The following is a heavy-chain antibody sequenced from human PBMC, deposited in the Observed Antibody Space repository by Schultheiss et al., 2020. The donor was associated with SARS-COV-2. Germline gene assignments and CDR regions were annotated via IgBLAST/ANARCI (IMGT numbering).Heavy chain of an antibody. D-gene: IGHD3-22*01. Sequence: SQTLSLTCTVSGGSISSGGYYWSWIRQHPGKGLECIGYIYYSGSTYYNPSLKSRVTISVDTSNNQFSLKLSSVTAADTAVYYCARGTHYDSSGYYYYFDYWGQGTLVTVSS. V-gene: IGHV4-31*03. J-gene: IGHJ4*02. CDR2: IYYSGST. CDR1: GGSISSGGYY. CDR3: ARGTHYDSSGYYYYFDY.